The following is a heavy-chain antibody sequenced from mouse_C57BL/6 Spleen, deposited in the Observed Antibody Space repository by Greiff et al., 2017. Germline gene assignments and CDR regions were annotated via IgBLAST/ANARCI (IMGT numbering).Heavy chain of an antibody. Sequence: EVMLVEPGGGLVKPGGSLKLSCAASGFTFSSYAMSWVRQTPEKRLEWVATISDGGSYTYYPDNVKGRFTISRDNAKNNLYLQMSHLKSEDTAMYYCARDPKDYAMDYWGQGTSVTVSS. CDR1: GFTFSSYA. CDR3: ARDPKDYAMDY. CDR2: ISDGGSYT. V-gene: IGHV5-4*01. J-gene: IGHJ4*01.